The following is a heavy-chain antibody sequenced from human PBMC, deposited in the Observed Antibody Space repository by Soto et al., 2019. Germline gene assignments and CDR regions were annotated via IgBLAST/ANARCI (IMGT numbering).Heavy chain of an antibody. CDR1: GGTFSSYA. CDR2: IIPIFGTA. D-gene: IGHD2-15*01. V-gene: IGHV1-69*01. J-gene: IGHJ6*02. Sequence: QVQLVQSGAEVKKPGSSVKASCKASGGTFSSYAISWVRQAPGQGLEWMGGIIPIFGTANYAQKFQSRVTITADESTSTAYMELSSLRSEDTAVYYCARWAQTYCSGGSCYSGGVYYYYGMDVWGQGTTVTVSS. CDR3: ARWAQTYCSGGSCYSGGVYYYYGMDV.